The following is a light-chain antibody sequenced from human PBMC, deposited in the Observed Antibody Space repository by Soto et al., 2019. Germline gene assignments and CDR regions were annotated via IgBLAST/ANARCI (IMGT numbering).Light chain of an antibody. Sequence: EIVLTQSPATLSLSPGERATLSCRASQTVSNYLTWYQQKPGQAPRLLIYDASNRATGIPPRFSGGGSGTDFTLTISSLEPEDFAVYYCHHRSNFPRYSFGQGTKLEI. CDR1: QTVSNY. CDR2: DAS. V-gene: IGKV3-11*01. J-gene: IGKJ2*03. CDR3: HHRSNFPRYS.